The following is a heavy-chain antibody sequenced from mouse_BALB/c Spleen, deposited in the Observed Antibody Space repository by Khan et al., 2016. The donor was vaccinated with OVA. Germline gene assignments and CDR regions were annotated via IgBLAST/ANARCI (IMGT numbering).Heavy chain of an antibody. Sequence: EVELVESGGDFVRPGGSLKLSCAASGFTFSTYGMSWVRQTPDKRMEWVANINTGGAYTYYPDTVKGRFTISRDNAKNTLYLQLRSLKSEDTAIYYGVRLAYYYKGEGYAYGGRGTLVTVYA. J-gene: IGHJ3*01. CDR3: VRLAYYYKGEGYAY. CDR2: INTGGAYT. V-gene: IGHV5-6*01. CDR1: GFTFSTYG. D-gene: IGHD1-1*01.